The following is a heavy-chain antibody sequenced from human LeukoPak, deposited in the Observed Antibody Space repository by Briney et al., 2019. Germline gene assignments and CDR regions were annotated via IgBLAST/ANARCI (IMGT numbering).Heavy chain of an antibody. CDR2: IIPILGIA. V-gene: IGHV1-69*04. Sequence: ASAKVSCKASGGTFSSYTISWVRQAPGQGLEWMGRIIPILGIANYAQKFQGRVTITADKSTSTAYMELSSLRSEDTAVYYCAREGPLVGATYYFDYWGQGTLVTVSS. J-gene: IGHJ4*02. CDR1: GGTFSSYT. D-gene: IGHD1-26*01. CDR3: AREGPLVGATYYFDY.